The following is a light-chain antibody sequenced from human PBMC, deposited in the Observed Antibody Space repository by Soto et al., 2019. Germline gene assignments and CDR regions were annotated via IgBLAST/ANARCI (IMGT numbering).Light chain of an antibody. Sequence: IVMTQSPATLSVFPGERVTLSCGVSLRIGDHLAWYQQKPGQAPRLLIYAVSTRATGIPARFSGSGSGAEFTLTISSLQPEDFAVYYCQQYNNWPPKTFGPGTKVEIK. V-gene: IGKV3-15*01. CDR2: AVS. J-gene: IGKJ1*01. CDR3: QQYNNWPPKT. CDR1: LRIGDH.